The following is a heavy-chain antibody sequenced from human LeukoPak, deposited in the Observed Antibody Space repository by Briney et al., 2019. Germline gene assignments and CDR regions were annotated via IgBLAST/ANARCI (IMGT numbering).Heavy chain of an antibody. J-gene: IGHJ5*02. CDR3: ARDPVGPFRGGGHNWFDP. CDR1: GYTFTGYY. Sequence: ASVKVSCKASGYTFTGYYMHWVRQAPGQGLEWMEWINPNSGGTNYAQKFQGRVTMTRDTSISTAYMELSRLRSDDTAVYYCARDPVGPFRGGGHNWFDPWGQGTLVTVSS. CDR2: INPNSGGT. V-gene: IGHV1-2*02. D-gene: IGHD3-16*01.